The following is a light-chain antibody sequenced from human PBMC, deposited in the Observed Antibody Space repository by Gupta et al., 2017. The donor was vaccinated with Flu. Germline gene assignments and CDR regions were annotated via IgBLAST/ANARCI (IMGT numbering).Light chain of an antibody. V-gene: IGKV3-20*01. CDR2: GAS. Sequence: SAPLSCRASQSVTRNYLAWYQQTPGQAPRLLIYGASIRATGIPDRFSGSGSGTDFTLTISRLEPEDVAVYYCQQYDNSPWTFGQGTKVEIK. CDR1: QSVTRNY. CDR3: QQYDNSPWT. J-gene: IGKJ1*01.